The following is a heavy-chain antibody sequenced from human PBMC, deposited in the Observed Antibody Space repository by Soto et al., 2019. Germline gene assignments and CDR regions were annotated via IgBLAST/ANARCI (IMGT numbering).Heavy chain of an antibody. CDR2: IYHSGST. V-gene: IGHV4-30-2*01. CDR3: ARHPSDFWFDP. CDR1: GCSISSGGYS. D-gene: IGHD2-21*02. Sequence: PSETLSLTCAVSGCSISSGGYSWSWIRQPPGKGLEWIGYIYHSGSTYYNPSLKSRVTISVDRSKNQFSLKLSSVTAADTAVYYCARHPSDFWFDPWGQGTLVTVSS. J-gene: IGHJ5*02.